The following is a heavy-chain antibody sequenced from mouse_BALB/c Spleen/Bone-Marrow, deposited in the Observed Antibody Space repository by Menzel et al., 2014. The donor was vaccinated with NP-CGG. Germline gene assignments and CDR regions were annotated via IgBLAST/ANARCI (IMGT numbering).Heavy chain of an antibody. CDR3: TRGGWLAMDY. V-gene: IGHV1S81*02. Sequence: QVQLQQSGAELVKPGASVKLSCKASGYTFTSYYMYWVKQRPGQGLEWIGEINPSNGGTNFNEKFKSKATLTVDKSSSTAYMQLSSLTSEDSAVYYCTRGGWLAMDYWGQGTSVTASS. J-gene: IGHJ4*01. D-gene: IGHD2-3*01. CDR1: GYTFTSYY. CDR2: INPSNGGT.